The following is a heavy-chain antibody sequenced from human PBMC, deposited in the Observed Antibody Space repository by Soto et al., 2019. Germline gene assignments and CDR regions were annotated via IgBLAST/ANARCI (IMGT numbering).Heavy chain of an antibody. D-gene: IGHD2-21*02. CDR3: ARGSIVVVTDNAFDI. V-gene: IGHV1-18*04. Sequence: SLNPCSKSPGDTFTGYYLRSLCHAPRKGLEWMGWINPYNGGTNYAQKFQGRVTMTTDTSTSTAYMELRSLRSDDTAVYYCARGSIVVVTDNAFDIWGQGTMVTVSS. CDR2: INPYNGGT. J-gene: IGHJ3*02. CDR1: GDTFTGYY.